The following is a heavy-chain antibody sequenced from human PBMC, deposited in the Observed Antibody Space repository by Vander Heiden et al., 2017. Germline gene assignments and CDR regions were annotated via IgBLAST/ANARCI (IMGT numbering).Heavy chain of an antibody. CDR1: GGSISSSNW. CDR2: IYHSGST. D-gene: IGHD3-22*01. CDR3: ARADYYDSSGYARGLDY. Sequence: QVQLQESGPGLVKPSGTLSLTCAVSGGSISSSNWWSWVRQPPGKGLEWIGEIYHSGSTNYSPSLKSRVTISVDKSKNQFSLKLSSVTAADTAVYYCARADYYDSSGYARGLDYWGQGTLVTVSS. V-gene: IGHV4-4*02. J-gene: IGHJ4*02.